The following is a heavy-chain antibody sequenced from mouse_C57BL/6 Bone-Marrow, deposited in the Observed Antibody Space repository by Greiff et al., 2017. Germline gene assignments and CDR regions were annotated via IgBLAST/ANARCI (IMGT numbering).Heavy chain of an antibody. CDR1: EYEFPSHD. Sequence: EVQLQVSGGGLVQPGESLKLSCESNEYEFPSHDMSWVRKTPEKRLELVAAINSDGGSTYYPDTMERRFIISRDNTRKTLYLQMSSLRSEYTALYYCARHGYGYYAMDYWGQGTSVTVSS. J-gene: IGHJ4*01. CDR3: ARHGYGYYAMDY. V-gene: IGHV5-2*01. D-gene: IGHD2-2*01. CDR2: INSDGGST.